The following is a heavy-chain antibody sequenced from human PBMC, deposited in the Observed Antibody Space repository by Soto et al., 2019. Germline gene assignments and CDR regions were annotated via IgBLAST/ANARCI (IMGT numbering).Heavy chain of an antibody. CDR1: GFTFSSYG. CDR3: AKSLHEYSSGRDY. Sequence: VGSLRLSCAASGFTFSSYGMHWVRQAPGKGLEWVAVISYDGSNKYYADSVKGRFTISRDNSKNTLYLQMNSLRAEDTAVYYCAKSLHEYSSGRDYWGQGTLVTVSS. J-gene: IGHJ4*02. CDR2: ISYDGSNK. V-gene: IGHV3-30*18. D-gene: IGHD6-19*01.